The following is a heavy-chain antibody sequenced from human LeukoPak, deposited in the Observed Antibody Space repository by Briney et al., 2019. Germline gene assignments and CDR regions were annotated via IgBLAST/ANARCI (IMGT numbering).Heavy chain of an antibody. V-gene: IGHV3-49*04. CDR2: IRSKIYGGTP. Sequence: PGGSLRLSCAASGFTFRTSGMNWVRQAPGKGLEWVGFIRSKIYGGTPEYAASVKGRFTISRDDSQGIAYLQMNSLITEDTAVYYCSRDQTPYYWGQGTLVTVSS. CDR3: SRDQTPYY. J-gene: IGHJ4*02. CDR1: GFTFRTSG.